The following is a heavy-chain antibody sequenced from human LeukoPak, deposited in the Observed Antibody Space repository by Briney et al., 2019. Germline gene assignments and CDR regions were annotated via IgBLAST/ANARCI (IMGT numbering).Heavy chain of an antibody. Sequence: GGSLRLSCAASGFTFSNYAMNWVRQAPGKGLEWVSGISGSSGTINHAAPVKGRFTISRDNSRNTLYLQMNSLRADDTAVYYCAKRLGDPRAFDYWGQGTLVTVSS. D-gene: IGHD2-21*02. J-gene: IGHJ4*02. CDR3: AKRLGDPRAFDY. V-gene: IGHV3-23*01. CDR2: ISGSSGTI. CDR1: GFTFSNYA.